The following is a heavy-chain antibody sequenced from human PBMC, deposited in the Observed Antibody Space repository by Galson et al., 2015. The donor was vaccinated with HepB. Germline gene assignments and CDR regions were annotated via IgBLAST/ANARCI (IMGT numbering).Heavy chain of an antibody. CDR3: ASSAVPFDYYYGMDV. Sequence: SVKVSCKASGGTFSSYAINWVRQAPGQGLEWMGGIIPIFGTVNYAQKFQGRVTITADESTRTAYMELSSLSSEDTAVYFCASSAVPFDYYYGMDVWGQGTTVTVSS. CDR2: IIPIFGTV. CDR1: GGTFSSYA. J-gene: IGHJ6*02. V-gene: IGHV1-69*13. D-gene: IGHD3-10*01.